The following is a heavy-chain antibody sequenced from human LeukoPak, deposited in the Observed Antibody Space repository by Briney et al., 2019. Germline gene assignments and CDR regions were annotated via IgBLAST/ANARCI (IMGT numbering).Heavy chain of an antibody. Sequence: GGSLRLSCAASGLTFSVAGMHWVRQAPGKGLEWDSAITGNGGSTYYADSVKGRFTISRDNSKSTLYLQMNRLRAEDTAIYYCAKRSCSGTTCYPLDYWGQGTLVTVSS. CDR2: ITGNGGST. V-gene: IGHV3-23*01. CDR3: AKRSCSGTTCYPLDY. CDR1: GLTFSVAG. J-gene: IGHJ4*02. D-gene: IGHD6-19*01.